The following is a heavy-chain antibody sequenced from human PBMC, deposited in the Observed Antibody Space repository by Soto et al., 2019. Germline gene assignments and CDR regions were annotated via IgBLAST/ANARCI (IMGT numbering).Heavy chain of an antibody. CDR2: ISSSSSTI. V-gene: IGHV3-48*01. Sequence: GGSLRLSCAASGFIFTNYFMGWVRQAPGNGLEWVSYISSSSSTIYYADSVKGRFTISRDNAKNSLYLQMNSLRAEDTAVYYCARAGVAATLLYYSYGMDVWGQGTTVTAP. CDR3: ARAGVAATLLYYSYGMDV. D-gene: IGHD2-15*01. CDR1: GFIFTNYF. J-gene: IGHJ6*02.